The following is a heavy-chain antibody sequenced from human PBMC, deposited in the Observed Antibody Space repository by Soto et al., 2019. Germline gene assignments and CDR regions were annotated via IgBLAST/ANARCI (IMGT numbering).Heavy chain of an antibody. CDR2: IIPIFGTA. D-gene: IGHD6-19*01. J-gene: IGHJ6*02. CDR1: GGTFSSYA. V-gene: IGHV1-69*01. Sequence: QVQLVQSGAEVKKPGSSVKVSCTASGGTFSSYAISWVRQAPGQGLEWMGGIIPIFGTANYAQQFQGRVTITADESTSTAYMELSSLRSEDTAVYYCARALRVADYYYYYGMDVWGQGTTVTVSS. CDR3: ARALRVADYYYYYGMDV.